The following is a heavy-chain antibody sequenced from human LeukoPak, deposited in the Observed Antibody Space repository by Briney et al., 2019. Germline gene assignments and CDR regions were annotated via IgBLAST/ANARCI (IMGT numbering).Heavy chain of an antibody. D-gene: IGHD1-26*01. CDR2: ISAYNGNT. J-gene: IGHJ4*02. Sequence: ASVKVSCKASGYTFTSYDINWVRQAPGQGLEWMGWISAYNGNTNYAQKLQGRVTMTTDTSTSTAYMELRSLRSDDTAVYYCARIRADSGSYHSDYWGQGTLVTVSS. V-gene: IGHV1-18*01. CDR1: GYTFTSYD. CDR3: ARIRADSGSYHSDY.